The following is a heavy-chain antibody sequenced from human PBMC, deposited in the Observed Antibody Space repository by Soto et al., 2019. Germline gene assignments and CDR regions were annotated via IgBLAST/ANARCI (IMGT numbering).Heavy chain of an antibody. J-gene: IGHJ5*02. V-gene: IGHV3-23*01. CDR1: GFTFSSYA. D-gene: IGHD6-13*01. Sequence: TGGSLRLSCAASGFTFSSYAMSWVRQAPGKGLEWVSAISGSGGSTYYADSVKGRFTISRDNSKNTLYLQMNSLRAEDTAVYYCAKDQQQYNWFDPWGQGTLVTVSS. CDR3: AKDQQQYNWFDP. CDR2: ISGSGGST.